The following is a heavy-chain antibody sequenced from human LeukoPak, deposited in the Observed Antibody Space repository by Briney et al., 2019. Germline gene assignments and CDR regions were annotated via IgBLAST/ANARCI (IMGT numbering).Heavy chain of an antibody. J-gene: IGHJ4*02. D-gene: IGHD3-22*01. V-gene: IGHV4-59*01. Sequence: PSETLSLTCTVSGGSISTYYWSWIRQPPGRGLEWIGYIFYSGTTTYNPSLKSRVTISLDTSKNQFSLKLSSVTAADTAVYYCARSYDSSGYLDYWGQGTLVTVSS. CDR3: ARSYDSSGYLDY. CDR2: IFYSGTT. CDR1: GGSISTYY.